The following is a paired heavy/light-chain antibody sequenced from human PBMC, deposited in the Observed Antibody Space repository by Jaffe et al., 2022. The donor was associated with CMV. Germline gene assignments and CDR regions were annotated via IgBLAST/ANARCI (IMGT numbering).Light chain of an antibody. CDR3: GTWDSSLSEGV. CDR1: SSNIGNNY. J-gene: IGLJ1*01. V-gene: IGLV1-51*02. Sequence: QSVLTQPPSVSAAPGQKVTISCSGSSSNIGNNYVSWYQQLPGTAPKLLIYENNKRPSGIPDRFSGSKSGTSATLGITGLQTGDEADYYCGTWDSSLSEGVFGTGTKVTVL. CDR2: ENN.
Heavy chain of an antibody. CDR3: ARVGYYYTNPNGWFDP. D-gene: IGHD3-22*01. J-gene: IGHJ5*02. V-gene: IGHV4-39*01. CDR1: GGSISSSSYS. CDR2: IYYSGST. Sequence: QLQLQESGPGLVKPSETLSLTCTVSGGSISSSSYSWGWIRQPPGKGLEWIGSIYYSGSTYYNPSLKSRVTISVDTSKNQFSLKLSSVTAADTALYYCARVGYYYTNPNGWFDPWGQGTLVTVSS.